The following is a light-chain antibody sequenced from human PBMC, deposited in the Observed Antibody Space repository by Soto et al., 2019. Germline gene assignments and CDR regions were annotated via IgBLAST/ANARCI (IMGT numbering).Light chain of an antibody. V-gene: IGKV3-20*01. CDR1: QSVSSSY. Sequence: EIVLTQSPGTLSLSSGERATLSCRASQSVSSSYLAWYQQKPGQAPRLLIYGASSRATGIPDRFSGSGSGTDFTLTISRLEPEDFAVYYWQQYGTSRTFGQRTKV. J-gene: IGKJ1*01. CDR3: QQYGTSRT. CDR2: GAS.